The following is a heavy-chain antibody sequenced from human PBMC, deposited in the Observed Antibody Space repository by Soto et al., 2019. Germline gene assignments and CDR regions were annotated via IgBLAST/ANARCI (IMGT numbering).Heavy chain of an antibody. J-gene: IGHJ6*02. Sequence: HITLKESGPTLMKPTQTLTLTCAFSGFSLSNSGVGVCWILLPPGKALEWRALIVSNYDKRYSPSPTSRLTITQGASKNPVVLTMTTIDPVYTATSYCSHMRGSGLFGMDVWGQGTTVTVSS. CDR3: SHMRGSGLFGMDV. CDR1: GFSLSNSGVG. D-gene: IGHD3-10*01. V-gene: IGHV2-5*01. CDR2: IVSNYDK.